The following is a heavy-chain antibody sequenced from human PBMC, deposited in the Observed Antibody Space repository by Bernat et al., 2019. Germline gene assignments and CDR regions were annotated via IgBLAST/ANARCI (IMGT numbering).Heavy chain of an antibody. Sequence: QVQLVQSGAEVKKPGSSVKVSCKASGGTFSSYAISWVRQAPGQGLEWMGGIIPIFGTANYAQKFQGRVTITAYKSTSTAYMELSSLRSEDTAMYYCARGRLGSSSWRSYYYGMDVWGQGTTVTVSS. CDR3: ARGRLGSSSWRSYYYGMDV. CDR1: GGTFSSYA. J-gene: IGHJ6*02. V-gene: IGHV1-69*06. D-gene: IGHD6-13*01. CDR2: IIPIFGTA.